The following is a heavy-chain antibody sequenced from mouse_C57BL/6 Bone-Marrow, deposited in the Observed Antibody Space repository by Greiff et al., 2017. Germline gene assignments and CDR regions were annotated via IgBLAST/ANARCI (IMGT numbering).Heavy chain of an antibody. V-gene: IGHV1-85*01. CDR1: GYTFTSYD. CDR2: IYPRDGST. Sequence: QVQLQQSGPELVKPGASVKLSCKASGYTFTSYDINWVKQRPGQGLEWIGWIYPRDGSTKYNAKFKGKATLTVDTDSSTAYMELHSLTSEDSAVFFRARLEFDGSSGDWYFDVWGTGTTVTVSS. CDR3: ARLEFDGSSGDWYFDV. J-gene: IGHJ1*03. D-gene: IGHD1-1*01.